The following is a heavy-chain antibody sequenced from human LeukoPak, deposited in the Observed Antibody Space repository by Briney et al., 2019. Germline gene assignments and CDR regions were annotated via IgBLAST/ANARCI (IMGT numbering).Heavy chain of an antibody. CDR2: IIPIFGTA. CDR3: AREGDYYDSSGYWAY. D-gene: IGHD3-22*01. Sequence: SVKVSCKASGGTFTSYNISWVRQTPGQGLEWMGGIIPIFGTANYAQKFQGRVTITADESTSTAYMELSSLRSEDTAVYYCAREGDYYDSSGYWAYWGQGTLVNVSS. CDR1: GGTFTSYN. V-gene: IGHV1-69*01. J-gene: IGHJ4*02.